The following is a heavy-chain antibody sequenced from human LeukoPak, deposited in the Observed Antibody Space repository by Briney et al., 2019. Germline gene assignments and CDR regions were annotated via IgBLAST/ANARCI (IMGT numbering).Heavy chain of an antibody. Sequence: PGGSLRLSCAASRFTFSSFGMHWVRQAPGKGREWVAVISYDGSNYYYADSVKGRFTISRDNYKNTLCLQMNSLTAADTAVYYCAKSASSYCSGISCLKYYFDYWGQGTLVTVSS. V-gene: IGHV3-30*18. CDR1: RFTFSSFG. J-gene: IGHJ4*02. CDR3: AKSASSYCSGISCLKYYFDY. D-gene: IGHD2-2*01. CDR2: ISYDGSNY.